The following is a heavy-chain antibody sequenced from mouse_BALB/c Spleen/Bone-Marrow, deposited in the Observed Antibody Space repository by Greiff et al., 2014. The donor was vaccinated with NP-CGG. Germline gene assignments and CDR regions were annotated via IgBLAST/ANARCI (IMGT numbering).Heavy chain of an antibody. CDR3: AFYYYGSSLFAY. CDR2: IDPANGNT. D-gene: IGHD1-1*01. Sequence: EVQLQQSGAGLVRPGASVKLSCTASGFSIKDTYMHWVKQRPEQGLEWIGRIDPANGNTKYDPKFQGKATITADTSSNTAYLQLSSLTSEDTAVYYCAFYYYGSSLFAYWGQGTLVTVSA. V-gene: IGHV14-3*02. CDR1: GFSIKDTY. J-gene: IGHJ3*01.